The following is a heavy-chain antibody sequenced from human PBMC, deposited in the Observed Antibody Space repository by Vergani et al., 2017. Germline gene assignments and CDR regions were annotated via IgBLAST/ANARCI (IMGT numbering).Heavy chain of an antibody. Sequence: EVQLLESGGGLVQPGGSLRLSCAASGFTFSSYAMIWVRPAPGKGLEWVSAISGSGGSTYYADSVKGRFTISRDNSKNTLNLQMNSLRAEDTAVYYCAKRRVPYCGGDCYPTGFDYWGQGALVTVSS. CDR1: GFTFSSYA. CDR2: ISGSGGST. J-gene: IGHJ4*02. V-gene: IGHV3-23*01. CDR3: AKRRVPYCGGDCYPTGFDY. D-gene: IGHD2-21*02.